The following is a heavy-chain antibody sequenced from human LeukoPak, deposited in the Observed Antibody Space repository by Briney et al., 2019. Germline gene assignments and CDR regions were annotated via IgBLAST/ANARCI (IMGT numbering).Heavy chain of an antibody. J-gene: IGHJ5*02. Sequence: GGSLRLSCATSGFTFSSYSLNWVRQAPGKGLEWVSYISSSAISIYYADSVKGRFTISRDNAKNSLYLQMNNLRHEDTAVYYCARDFYGSGSVDWFDPWGQGTLVTVSS. V-gene: IGHV3-48*02. CDR1: GFTFSSYS. CDR2: ISSSAISI. CDR3: ARDFYGSGSVDWFDP. D-gene: IGHD3-10*01.